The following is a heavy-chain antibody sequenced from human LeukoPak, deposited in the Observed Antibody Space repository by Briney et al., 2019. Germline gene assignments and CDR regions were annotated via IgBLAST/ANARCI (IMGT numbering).Heavy chain of an antibody. Sequence: SETLSLTCAVSGYSISSGYYWGWIRQPPGKGLEWIGTIYHAGSTYYNPSLKSRVTISMDTSKNHFSLKLGSVTASDTAVYYCARAFPICTNGVCYAFDIWGQGTMVTVSS. D-gene: IGHD2-8*01. J-gene: IGHJ3*02. CDR2: IYHAGST. CDR3: ARAFPICTNGVCYAFDI. V-gene: IGHV4-38-2*01. CDR1: GYSISSGYY.